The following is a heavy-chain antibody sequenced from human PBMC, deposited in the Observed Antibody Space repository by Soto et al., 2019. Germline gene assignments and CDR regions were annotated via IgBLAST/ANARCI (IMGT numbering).Heavy chain of an antibody. D-gene: IGHD3-22*01. CDR2: IYYSGTT. J-gene: IGHJ4*02. CDR3: ARAEIYYDSSGYYLYYFDY. V-gene: IGHV4-59*01. CDR1: GGSISNYY. Sequence: ETLSLTCTVSGGSISNYYWSWIRQPPGKVLEWIGYIYYSGTTNYNPSLKSRVTISVDTSKNQFSLKLSSVTAADTAVYYCARAEIYYDSSGYYLYYFDYWGQGTLVTVSS.